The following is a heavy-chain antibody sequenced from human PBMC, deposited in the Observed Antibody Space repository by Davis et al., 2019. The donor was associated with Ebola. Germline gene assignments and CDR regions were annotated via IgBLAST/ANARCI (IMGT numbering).Heavy chain of an antibody. CDR2: IYYSGRT. Sequence: MPSETLSLTCTVSGGSISSYYWSWIRQPPGKGLEWIGYIYYSGRTNYNPSLKSRVTISVDTSKNQFSLKLSSVTAADTAVYYCARLASDTAIDYWGQGTLVTVPS. CDR1: GGSISSYY. J-gene: IGHJ4*02. V-gene: IGHV4-59*08. CDR3: ARLASDTAIDY. D-gene: IGHD5-18*01.